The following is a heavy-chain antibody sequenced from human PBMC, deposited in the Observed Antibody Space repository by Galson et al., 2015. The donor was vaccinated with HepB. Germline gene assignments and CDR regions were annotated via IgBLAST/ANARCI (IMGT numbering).Heavy chain of an antibody. CDR1: GFTFSSYA. Sequence: SLRLSCAASGFTFSSYAMSWVRQAPGKGLEWVSAISGSGGSTYYADSVKGRFTISRDNSKNTLYLQMNSLRAEDTAVYYCASYILTGYYPFDYWGQGTLVTVSS. CDR3: ASYILTGYYPFDY. V-gene: IGHV3-23*01. CDR2: ISGSGGST. D-gene: IGHD3-9*01. J-gene: IGHJ4*02.